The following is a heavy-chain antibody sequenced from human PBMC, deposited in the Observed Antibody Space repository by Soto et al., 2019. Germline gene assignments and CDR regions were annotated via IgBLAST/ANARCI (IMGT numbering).Heavy chain of an antibody. D-gene: IGHD6-19*01. Sequence: ASVKVSSKASGYTFTSYGVSWVRQAPGQGLEWMGWISGYNGNTNYVQKLQGRVTMTTDTSTSTAYMELKSLRSDDTAVYYCARDRGSGWFVYWGQGTQVTVSS. CDR1: GYTFTSYG. CDR3: ARDRGSGWFVY. CDR2: ISGYNGNT. J-gene: IGHJ4*02. V-gene: IGHV1-18*01.